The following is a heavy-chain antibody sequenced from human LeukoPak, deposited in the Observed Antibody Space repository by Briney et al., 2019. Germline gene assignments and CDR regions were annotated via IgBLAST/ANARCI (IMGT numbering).Heavy chain of an antibody. Sequence: ASETLSLTCTVSGGSISSYYWSWIRQHPGKGLEWIGYIYYSGSTYYNPSLKSRVTISVDTSKNQFSLKLSSVTAADTAVYYCARIYSSGWSDYWGQGTLVTVSS. D-gene: IGHD6-19*01. CDR2: IYYSGST. CDR1: GGSISSYY. J-gene: IGHJ4*02. V-gene: IGHV4-59*06. CDR3: ARIYSSGWSDY.